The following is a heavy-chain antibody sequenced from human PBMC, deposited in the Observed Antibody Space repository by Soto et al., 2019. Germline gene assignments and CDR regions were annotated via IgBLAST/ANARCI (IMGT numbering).Heavy chain of an antibody. Sequence: GGSLRLSCAASGFTFSSYAMHWVRQAPGKGLEWVAVISYDGSNKYYADSVKGRFTISRDNSKNTLYLQMNSLRAEDTAVYYCAREEEVAATSEYYYYGMDVWGQGTTVTVSS. CDR2: ISYDGSNK. D-gene: IGHD2-15*01. CDR3: AREEEVAATSEYYYYGMDV. V-gene: IGHV3-30-3*01. CDR1: GFTFSSYA. J-gene: IGHJ6*02.